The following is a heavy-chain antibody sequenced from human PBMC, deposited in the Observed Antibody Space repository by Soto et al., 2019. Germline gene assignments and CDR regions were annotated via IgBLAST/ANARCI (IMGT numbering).Heavy chain of an antibody. D-gene: IGHD2-2*01. Sequence: EVQLVDSGGGLVQPGGSLRLSCAASGFTFSSYSMNWVRQAPGKGLEWVSVISSSSSAIYYADSVKGRFTISRDNAKNSLYLQMNSLRAEDTAVYYCARGSGTSRDYFDYWGQGTLVTVSS. J-gene: IGHJ4*02. CDR1: GFTFSSYS. V-gene: IGHV3-48*01. CDR2: ISSSSSAI. CDR3: ARGSGTSRDYFDY.